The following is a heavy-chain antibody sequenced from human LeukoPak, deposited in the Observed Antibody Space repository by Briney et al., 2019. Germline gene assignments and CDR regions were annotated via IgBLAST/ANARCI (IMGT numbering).Heavy chain of an antibody. CDR1: GGTFSSYA. CDR2: IIPIFGTA. CDR3: TRAGIQLWVSFDY. J-gene: IGHJ4*02. V-gene: IGHV1-69*05. Sequence: AASVKVSCKASGGTFSSYAISWVRQAPGQGLEWMGGIIPIFGTANYAQKFQGRVTITTDESTSTAYMELSSLRSEDTAVYYCTRAGIQLWVSFDYWGQGTLVTVSS. D-gene: IGHD5-18*01.